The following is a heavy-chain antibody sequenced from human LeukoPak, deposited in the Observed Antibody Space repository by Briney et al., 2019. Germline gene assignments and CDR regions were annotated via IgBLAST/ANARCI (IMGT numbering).Heavy chain of an antibody. CDR3: ARDAKRITMLRGHDY. CDR1: GYRFNSYG. CDR2: ISAYNGNT. Sequence: GASVKVSCKASGYRFNSYGISWVRLAPGQGPEWIGWISAYNGNTNYAQKLQDRVTMTTDTSTSTAYLELRSLRSDDTAVYYCARDAKRITMLRGHDYWGQGTLVTVSS. D-gene: IGHD3-10*01. J-gene: IGHJ4*02. V-gene: IGHV1-18*01.